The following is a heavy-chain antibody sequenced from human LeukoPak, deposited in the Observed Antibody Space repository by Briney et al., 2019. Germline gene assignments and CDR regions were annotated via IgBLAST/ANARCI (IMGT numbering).Heavy chain of an antibody. CDR2: ISWNSGSI. J-gene: IGHJ4*02. D-gene: IGHD3-9*01. V-gene: IGHV3-9*01. CDR3: AKEGLRYFDWLLYGGGDFDY. CDR1: GFTFDDYA. Sequence: GGSLRLSCAASGFTFDDYAMHWVRQAPGKGLEWVSGISWNSGSIGYADSVKGRFTISRDNAKNSLYLQMSSLRAEDTALYYCAKEGLRYFDWLLYGGGDFDYWGQGTLVTVSS.